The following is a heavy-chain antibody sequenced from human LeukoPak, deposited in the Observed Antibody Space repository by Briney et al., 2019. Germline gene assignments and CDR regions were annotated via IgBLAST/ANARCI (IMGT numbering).Heavy chain of an antibody. V-gene: IGHV3-30-3*01. CDR1: GFTFSSYA. J-gene: IGHJ3*02. D-gene: IGHD4-23*01. CDR3: ARDRFRWELRRAFDI. CDR2: ISYDGSNK. Sequence: GRSLRLSCAASGFTFSSYAMHWVRQAPGKGLEWVAVISYDGSNKYYADSVKGRFTISRDNSKNTLYLQMNGLRAEDTAVYYCARDRFRWELRRAFDIWGQGTMVTVSS.